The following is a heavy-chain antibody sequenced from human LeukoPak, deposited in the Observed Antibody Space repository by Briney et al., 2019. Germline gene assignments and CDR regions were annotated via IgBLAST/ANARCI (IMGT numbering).Heavy chain of an antibody. CDR3: AGDYDFWSGYPHAYDAFDI. D-gene: IGHD3-3*01. J-gene: IGHJ3*02. CDR2: IYTSGST. Sequence: PSENLSLTCTVSGGSISSGGYYWSWIRQPAWKRLEWLGRIYTSGSTNYNPSLKSRVTISVDTSKNQFSLKLSSVTAADTAVYYCAGDYDFWSGYPHAYDAFDIWGQGTMVTVSS. V-gene: IGHV4-61*02. CDR1: GGSISSGGYY.